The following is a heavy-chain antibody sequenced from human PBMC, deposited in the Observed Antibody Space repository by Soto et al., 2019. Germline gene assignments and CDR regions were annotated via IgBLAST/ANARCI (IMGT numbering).Heavy chain of an antibody. Sequence: GAALHLSRTGSGYSFTTYWIGWVRQMPGKGLEWMGIIYPGDSDTRYSPSFQGQVTISADKSISTAYLQWSSLKASDTAMYYCAGGGVRGVITRTRDYYGMDVWGQGTTVTVSS. CDR3: AGGGVRGVITRTRDYYGMDV. D-gene: IGHD3-10*01. V-gene: IGHV5-51*01. J-gene: IGHJ6*02. CDR2: IYPGDSDT. CDR1: GYSFTTYW.